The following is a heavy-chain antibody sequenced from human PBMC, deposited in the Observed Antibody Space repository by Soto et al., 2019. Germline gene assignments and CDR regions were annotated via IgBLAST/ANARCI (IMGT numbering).Heavy chain of an antibody. J-gene: IGHJ4*02. Sequence: SGGSLRLSCAAAGFTFSSYAMRWVRQAPGKGLEWVSAISGSGGSTYYADSVKGRFTISRDNSKNTLYLQMNSLRAEDTAVYYCAKDGGRVITSGLTGYRMFDYWGQGTLVTVSS. CDR2: ISGSGGST. V-gene: IGHV3-23*01. D-gene: IGHD3-9*01. CDR1: GFTFSSYA. CDR3: AKDGGRVITSGLTGYRMFDY.